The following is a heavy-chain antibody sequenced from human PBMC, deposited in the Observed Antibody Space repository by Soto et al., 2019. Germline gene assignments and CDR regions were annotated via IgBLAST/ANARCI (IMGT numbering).Heavy chain of an antibody. V-gene: IGHV3-30-3*01. CDR3: ARDYYDSSGYPDY. CDR2: ISYDGSNK. D-gene: IGHD3-22*01. J-gene: IGHJ4*02. Sequence: KGLEWVAVISYDGSNKYYADSVKGRFTISRDNSKNTLYLQMNSLRAEDTAVYYCARDYYDSSGYPDYCFQGTMVT.